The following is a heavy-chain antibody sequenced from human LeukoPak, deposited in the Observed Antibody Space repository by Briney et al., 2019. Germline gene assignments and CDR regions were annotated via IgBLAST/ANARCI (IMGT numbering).Heavy chain of an antibody. Sequence: GGSLRLSCAASGFTFTTYAMAWVRQAPGKGLEWVSAISGSGGSTYYADSVKGRFTISRDNSKNTLHLQMKSLRAEDTALYYCARFHYYGSGSYFVNFDYWGQGTLVTVSS. J-gene: IGHJ4*02. CDR1: GFTFTTYA. V-gene: IGHV3-23*01. CDR3: ARFHYYGSGSYFVNFDY. D-gene: IGHD3-10*01. CDR2: ISGSGGST.